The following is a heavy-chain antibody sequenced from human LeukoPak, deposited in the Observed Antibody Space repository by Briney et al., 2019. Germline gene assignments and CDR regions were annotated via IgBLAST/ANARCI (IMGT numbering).Heavy chain of an antibody. V-gene: IGHV1-2*02. D-gene: IGHD6-19*01. CDR2: INPNSGGT. Sequence: GASVKVSCKASGYTFTGYYMHWVRQAPGQGLEWMGWINPNSGGTNYAQKFQGRVTMTRDTSISTAYMELRSLRSDDTAVCYCARVGSGWGYYYYYMDVWGKGTTVTVSS. CDR1: GYTFTGYY. CDR3: ARVGSGWGYYYYYMDV. J-gene: IGHJ6*03.